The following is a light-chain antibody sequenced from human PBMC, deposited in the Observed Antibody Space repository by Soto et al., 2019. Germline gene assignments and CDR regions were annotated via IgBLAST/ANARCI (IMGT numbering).Light chain of an antibody. CDR3: QQTYNTPFT. Sequence: DIQMTQSPSSLSASVGDRVTITCRASQSISSYLSWYQQKPGKAPKRLIYVGSTLQSGVPSRFSGSGSGTDFTLTIICLQPEDFASYFCQQTYNTPFTFGGGTKVDIK. J-gene: IGKJ4*01. V-gene: IGKV1-39*01. CDR1: QSISSY. CDR2: VGS.